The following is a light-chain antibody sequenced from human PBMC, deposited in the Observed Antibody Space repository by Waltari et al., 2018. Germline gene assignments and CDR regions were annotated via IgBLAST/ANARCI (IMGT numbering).Light chain of an antibody. CDR2: GAS. V-gene: IGKV3-15*01. Sequence: EIVMTQSPATLSVSPGERATLSCRASQSVSSNLAWYQQKPGQAPRLLIYGASTRATCIPARFSGSGSGTEFTLTISSLQSEDFAVDYCQQYNNWPPLYTFGQGTKLEIK. CDR1: QSVSSN. J-gene: IGKJ2*01. CDR3: QQYNNWPPLYT.